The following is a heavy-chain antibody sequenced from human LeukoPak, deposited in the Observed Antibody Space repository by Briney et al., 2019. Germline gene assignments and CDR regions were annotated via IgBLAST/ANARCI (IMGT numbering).Heavy chain of an antibody. Sequence: GGSLRLSCAPPGFTFSRYWMTWVRQTPGKGLEWVASIKDDRRQKYYVDSVKGRFTVSRDNAKNSAYLQMDSLRAEDTALYYCARDASRGFDTWGQGTQVTVSS. CDR2: IKDDRRQK. CDR3: ARDASRGFDT. V-gene: IGHV3-7*01. J-gene: IGHJ4*02. D-gene: IGHD5-24*01. CDR1: GFTFSRYW.